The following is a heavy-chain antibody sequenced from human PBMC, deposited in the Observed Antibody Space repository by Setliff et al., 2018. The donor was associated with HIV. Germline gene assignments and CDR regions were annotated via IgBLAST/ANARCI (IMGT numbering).Heavy chain of an antibody. CDR1: GDSVSNRSYY. V-gene: IGHV4-61*03. Sequence: ASETLSLTCTVSGDSVSNRSYYWSWLRQPPGKGLEWIGYIYYSGSTSYNPSLKSRVTISVDTSKNHFSLKLRSVTAADTAVYYCAQLGMVDDFDYWGQGTLVTVSS. J-gene: IGHJ4*02. CDR2: IYYSGST. D-gene: IGHD1-1*01. CDR3: AQLGMVDDFDY.